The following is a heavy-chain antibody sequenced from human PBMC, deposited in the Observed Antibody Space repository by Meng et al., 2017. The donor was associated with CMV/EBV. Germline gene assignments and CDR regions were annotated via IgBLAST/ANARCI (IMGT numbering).Heavy chain of an antibody. CDR3: ATGLGEDGDYTGDF. D-gene: IGHD4-17*01. Sequence: ETLSLTCAVYGGSFSGYYWSWVRQAPGKGLEWVSVIYSGGTSYHADSVKGRFTISRDNSKNTVFLQMNSLRAEDTAVYYCATGLGEDGDYTGDFWGQGTLVTVSS. V-gene: IGHV3-53*01. CDR1: GGSFSGYY. J-gene: IGHJ4*02. CDR2: IYSGGTS.